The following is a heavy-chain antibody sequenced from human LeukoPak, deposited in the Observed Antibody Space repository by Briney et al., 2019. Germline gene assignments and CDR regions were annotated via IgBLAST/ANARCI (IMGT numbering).Heavy chain of an antibody. Sequence: GASVKVSCKASGYTFTSYDINWVRQATGQGLEWMGWMNPNSGNTGYAQKFQGRVTITRNTSISTAYMELSSLRSDDTAVYYCARCLYYYDSSGYYLLDAFDIWGQGTMVTVSS. V-gene: IGHV1-8*03. J-gene: IGHJ3*02. CDR3: ARCLYYYDSSGYYLLDAFDI. D-gene: IGHD3-22*01. CDR2: MNPNSGNT. CDR1: GYTFTSYD.